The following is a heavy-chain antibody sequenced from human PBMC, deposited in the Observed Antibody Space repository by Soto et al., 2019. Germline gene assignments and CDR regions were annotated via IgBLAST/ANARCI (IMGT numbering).Heavy chain of an antibody. CDR2: ISWNSGNI. Sequence: EVQLEESGGALVQPGSSLRLSCAASGFTFDDYAMYWVRQVLGKGLDWVSSISWNSGNIGYADSVKGRFTTSRDNAENSLYLQMNSLRPEDTALYYCVRSKGGYSYGTPFDYWGQGTLVTVSS. D-gene: IGHD5-18*01. V-gene: IGHV3-9*01. CDR3: VRSKGGYSYGTPFDY. J-gene: IGHJ4*02. CDR1: GFTFDDYA.